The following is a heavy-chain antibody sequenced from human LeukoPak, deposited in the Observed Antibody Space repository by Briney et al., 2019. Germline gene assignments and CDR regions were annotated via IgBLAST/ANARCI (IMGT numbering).Heavy chain of an antibody. CDR2: INPSGGST. J-gene: IGHJ4*02. Sequence: GASVKVSCKASGYTFTSYYMHWVRQAPGQGLEWMGIINPSGGSTSYAQKFQGRVTMTRDMSTSTVYMELNSLRAEDTAVYYCARPIGKGRDYWGQGTLVTVSS. V-gene: IGHV1-46*01. CDR1: GYTFTSYY. CDR3: ARPIGKGRDY. D-gene: IGHD1-26*01.